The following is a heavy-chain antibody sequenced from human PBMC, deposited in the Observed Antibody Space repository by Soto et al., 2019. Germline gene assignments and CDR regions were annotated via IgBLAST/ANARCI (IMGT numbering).Heavy chain of an antibody. CDR1: GYTFTGHY. V-gene: IGHV1-2*02. J-gene: IGHJ6*02. CDR2: INPISGDT. D-gene: IGHD2-2*01. CDR3: ARVRRSPYAMDV. Sequence: QVQLVQYGAEVKKPGASVKVSCKASGYTFTGHYIHWVRQAPGQWLEWMGWINPISGDTEYAQKFQGRVTMTMDTSIITAYMDLRSLISDDTAVYYCARVRRSPYAMDVWGQGTTVTVSS.